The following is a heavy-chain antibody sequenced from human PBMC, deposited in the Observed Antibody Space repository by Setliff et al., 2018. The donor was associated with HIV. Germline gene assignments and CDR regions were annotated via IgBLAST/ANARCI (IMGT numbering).Heavy chain of an antibody. J-gene: IGHJ5*02. Sequence: SVKVSCKASGGTFSSYAISWVRQAPGQGLEWMGGIIPILGIANYAQKFQGRVTVTADKSTSTAYMELSSLRSEDTAVYYCARDPMSRGYARFDPWGQGTLVTVSS. D-gene: IGHD5-18*01. CDR2: IIPILGIA. CDR3: ARDPMSRGYARFDP. V-gene: IGHV1-69*10. CDR1: GGTFSSYA.